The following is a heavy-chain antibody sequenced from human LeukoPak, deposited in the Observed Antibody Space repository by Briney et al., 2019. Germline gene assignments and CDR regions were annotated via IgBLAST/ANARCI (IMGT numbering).Heavy chain of an antibody. V-gene: IGHV4-31*03. J-gene: IGHJ4*02. Sequence: SETLSLTCTVSGGSIGSGGYYWSWIRQHPGKGLEWIGYIYYSGSTYYNPSLKSRVTISVDTSKNQFSLKLSSVTAADTAVYYCARGVQQLVFYYWGQGTLVTVSS. D-gene: IGHD6-13*01. CDR2: IYYSGST. CDR1: GGSIGSGGYY. CDR3: ARGVQQLVFYY.